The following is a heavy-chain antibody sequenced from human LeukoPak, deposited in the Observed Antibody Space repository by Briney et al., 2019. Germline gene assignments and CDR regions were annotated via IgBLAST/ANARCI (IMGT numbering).Heavy chain of an antibody. CDR3: ARGPNSNWSGLEF. J-gene: IGHJ4*02. CDR1: GFSFSGHW. Sequence: AGGSLRLSCTASGFSFSGHWMHWARQLPGRGLVWVSRISPTGSTTSYADSVKGRFTVSRDNAKNTLYLQVNNLRAEDTAVYYCARGPNSNWSGLEFWGQGTLLTVSS. D-gene: IGHD6-6*01. CDR2: ISPTGSTT. V-gene: IGHV3-74*01.